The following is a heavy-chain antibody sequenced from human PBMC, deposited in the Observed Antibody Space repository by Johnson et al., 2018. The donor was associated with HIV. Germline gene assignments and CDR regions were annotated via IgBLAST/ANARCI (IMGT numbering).Heavy chain of an antibody. CDR1: GFTFSSYA. D-gene: IGHD3-22*01. CDR3: VRDKGTMIVVVPNDAFDI. J-gene: IGHJ3*02. Sequence: VQLVESGGGVVQPGGSLRLSCAASGFTFSSYAMGWVRQAPGKGLEWVSGISGSGGSTYYDDSVKGRVTISRNNSKNTMYLQMNSLRVEDTAVYYCVRDKGTMIVVVPNDAFDIWGQGTMVTVSS. CDR2: ISGSGGST. V-gene: IGHV3-23*04.